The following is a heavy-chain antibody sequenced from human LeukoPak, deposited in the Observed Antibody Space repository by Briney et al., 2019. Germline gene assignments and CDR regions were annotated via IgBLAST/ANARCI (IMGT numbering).Heavy chain of an antibody. D-gene: IGHD2-2*01. J-gene: IGHJ4*02. Sequence: GGSLRLSCAGSGFTFNSYVMHWVRQAPGKGPEWVALIGGDGGERYYGESVKGRFTISRDNSKNTLYVQMNSLRPEDTAIYYCARARGDSQPASRYFEYWDQGVPVTVSS. CDR1: GFTFNSYV. CDR2: IGGDGGER. CDR3: ARARGDSQPASRYFEY. V-gene: IGHV3-30*03.